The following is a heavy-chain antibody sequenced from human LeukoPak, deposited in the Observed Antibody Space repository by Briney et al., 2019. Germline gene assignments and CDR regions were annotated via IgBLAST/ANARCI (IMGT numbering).Heavy chain of an antibody. D-gene: IGHD4-11*01. CDR1: GFTFSDHY. CDR3: ARDSGDYPPFDY. V-gene: IGHV3-11*04. J-gene: IGHJ4*02. Sequence: KSGGSLRLSCAASGFTFSDHYMSWIRQAPGKGLEWVSYISSTGTTIYYAHSVKGRFTISRDNAKNSLYLQMNSLRAEDTAVYYCARDSGDYPPFDYWGQGTLVTVSS. CDR2: ISSTGTTI.